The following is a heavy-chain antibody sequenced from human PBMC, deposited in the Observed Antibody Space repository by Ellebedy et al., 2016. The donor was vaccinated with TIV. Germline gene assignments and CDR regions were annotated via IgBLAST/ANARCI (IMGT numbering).Heavy chain of an antibody. D-gene: IGHD4/OR15-4a*01. CDR1: GYTFTSYG. CDR3: ARVLRATSGMDV. J-gene: IGHJ6*02. CDR2: INPDSGGT. Sequence: ASVKVSCKASGYTFTSYGISWVRQAPGQGLEWMGWINPDSGGTNLPQKFQGRVTMTRDTSVNTAYMELNRLQSDDTAVYYCARVLRATSGMDVWGHGTTVIVS. V-gene: IGHV1-2*02.